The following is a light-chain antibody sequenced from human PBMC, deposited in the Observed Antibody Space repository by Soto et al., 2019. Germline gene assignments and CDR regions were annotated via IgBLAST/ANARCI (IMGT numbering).Light chain of an antibody. V-gene: IGKV1-39*01. CDR2: AAS. J-gene: IGKJ4*01. Sequence: DIQMTQSLSSLSASVGDRVTITCRASQTITTYLNWYQQKPGKAPKLLIYAASSLQSGVPSRFSGSGSGTDFTLTISSLQPEDFATYYCQQTFTTPPGFGGGTKVEI. CDR1: QTITTY. CDR3: QQTFTTPPG.